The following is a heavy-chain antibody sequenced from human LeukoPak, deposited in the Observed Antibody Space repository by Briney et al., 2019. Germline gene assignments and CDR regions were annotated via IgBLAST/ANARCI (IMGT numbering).Heavy chain of an antibody. CDR1: GYTFDNFY. J-gene: IGHJ5*01. CDR3: ARDEGSTYNQLDS. Sequence: ASVKVSCKASGYTFDNFYIHWVRQAPGQGPEWTGWINCNDGSTNFAQKFQGRVTMTRVTAMSTVYMDLSGLGPDDTAIYYCARDEGSTYNQLDSWGQGTLVTVSS. V-gene: IGHV1-2*02. CDR2: INCNDGST. D-gene: IGHD1-14*01.